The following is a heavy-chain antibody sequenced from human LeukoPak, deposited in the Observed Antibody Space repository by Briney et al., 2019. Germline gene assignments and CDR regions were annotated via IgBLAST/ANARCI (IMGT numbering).Heavy chain of an antibody. D-gene: IGHD3-22*01. CDR3: ARESLVDYYDSSGYPIHMDV. CDR1: GFTFSSYW. V-gene: IGHV3-7*01. J-gene: IGHJ6*03. CDR2: IKQDGSEK. Sequence: PGGSLRLSCAASGFTFSSYWMSWVRQAPGKGLEWVANIKQDGSEKYYVDSVKGRFTISRDNAKNSLYLQMNSLRAEDTAVYYCARESLVDYYDSSGYPIHMDVWGKGTTVTVSS.